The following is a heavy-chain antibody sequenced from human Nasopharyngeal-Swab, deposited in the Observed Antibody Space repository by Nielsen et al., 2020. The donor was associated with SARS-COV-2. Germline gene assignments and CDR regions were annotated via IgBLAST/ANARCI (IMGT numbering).Heavy chain of an antibody. Sequence: GGSLRLSCAASGFTFSSYAMSWVRQAPGKGLEWVSAISGSGGSTIYYADSVKGRFTISRDNAKNSLYLQMNSLRAEDTAVYYCAGSGDFTPLNAFDIWGQGTMVTVSS. CDR1: GFTFSSYA. D-gene: IGHD4-17*01. CDR3: AGSGDFTPLNAFDI. CDR2: ISGSGGSTI. V-gene: IGHV3-23*01. J-gene: IGHJ3*02.